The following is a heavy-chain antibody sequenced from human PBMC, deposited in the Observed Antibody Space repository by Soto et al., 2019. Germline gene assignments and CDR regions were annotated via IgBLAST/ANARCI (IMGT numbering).Heavy chain of an antibody. J-gene: IGHJ1*01. D-gene: IGHD3-22*01. CDR3: ARLTFYYESSGYYSRGEYFQH. V-gene: IGHV2-5*02. CDR1: GFSLSTSGGG. Sequence: SGPTLVNPPQTLTLTCTFSGFSLSTSGGGVGWIRQPPGKALEWLALIYWDDDKRYSPSLKSRLTITKDTSKNQVVLTMTNMDPVDTATYYCARLTFYYESSGYYSRGEYFQHWGQGTLVGASS. CDR2: IYWDDDK.